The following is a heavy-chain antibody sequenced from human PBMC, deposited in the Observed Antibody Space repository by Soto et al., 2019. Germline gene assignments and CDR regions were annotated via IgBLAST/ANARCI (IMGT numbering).Heavy chain of an antibody. D-gene: IGHD5-18*01. CDR2: IKQDGSEK. CDR1: GFTFSSYW. V-gene: IGHV3-7*05. Sequence: PGGSLRLSCAASGFTFSSYWMSWVRQAPGKGLEWVANIKQDGSEKYYVDSVKGRFTISRDNAKNSLYLQMNSLRAEDTAVYYCARDERGYSYGYYFDYWGQGTLVTVSS. J-gene: IGHJ4*02. CDR3: ARDERGYSYGYYFDY.